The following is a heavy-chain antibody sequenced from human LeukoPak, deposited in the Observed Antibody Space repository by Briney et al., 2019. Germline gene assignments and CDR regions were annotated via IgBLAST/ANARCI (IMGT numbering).Heavy chain of an antibody. D-gene: IGHD2-15*01. Sequence: GGSLRLSCEASGFTLSSYEMNWVRQAPGKGLERISYISRSGSTIYYADSVKGRFTVSRDNAKNSLYLQMNSLRAEDTAVYYCARAGAVVAATKYFQHWGQGTVVTVSS. CDR1: GFTLSSYE. V-gene: IGHV3-48*03. CDR2: ISRSGSTI. J-gene: IGHJ1*01. CDR3: ARAGAVVAATKYFQH.